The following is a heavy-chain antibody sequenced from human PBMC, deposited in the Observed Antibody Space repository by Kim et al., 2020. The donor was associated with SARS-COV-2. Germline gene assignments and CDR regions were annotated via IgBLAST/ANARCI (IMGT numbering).Heavy chain of an antibody. V-gene: IGHV3-48*02. J-gene: IGHJ6*02. Sequence: GGSLRLSCAASGFTFSSYSMNWVRQAPGKGLEWVSYISSSSSTIYYADSVKGRFTISRDNAKNSLYLQMNSLRDEDTAVYYCAREVVDYGDYYFFYYYGMDVWGQGTTVTVSS. CDR3: AREVVDYGDYYFFYYYGMDV. CDR1: GFTFSSYS. D-gene: IGHD4-17*01. CDR2: ISSSSSTI.